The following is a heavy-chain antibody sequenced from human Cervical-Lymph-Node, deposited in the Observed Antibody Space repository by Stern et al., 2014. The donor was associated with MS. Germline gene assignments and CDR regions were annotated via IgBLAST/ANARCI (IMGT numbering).Heavy chain of an antibody. V-gene: IGHV2-5*02. D-gene: IGHD3-16*01. CDR3: AYRGGVQPYFDN. CDR1: VFSLVTRGVG. J-gene: IGHJ4*02. CDR2: IYWDDDK. Sequence: QVTLKESGPTLVKPTQTLTLTCTFSVFSLVTRGVGVGWVRQPPGKALVWLATIYWDDDKRYSPSLKRRLTITKDISKNQVFLTMTNMDPVDTATYFCAYRGGVQPYFDNWGLGTQVTVSS.